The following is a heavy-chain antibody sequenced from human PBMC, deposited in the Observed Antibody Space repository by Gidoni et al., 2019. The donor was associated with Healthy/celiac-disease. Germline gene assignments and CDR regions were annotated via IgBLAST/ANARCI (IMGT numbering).Heavy chain of an antibody. D-gene: IGHD4-17*01. V-gene: IGHV3-15*01. J-gene: IGHJ4*02. CDR2: IKSKTDGGTT. CDR3: TTDPDYGGNSRGYYFDY. CDR1: GFTFSNAW. Sequence: EVQLVESGGGLVKPGGSLRLSCAASGFTFSNAWMSWVRQAPGKGLEWVGRIKSKTDGGTTDYAAPVKGRFTISRDDSKNTLYLQMNSLKTEDTAVYYCTTDPDYGGNSRGYYFDYWGQGTLVTVSS.